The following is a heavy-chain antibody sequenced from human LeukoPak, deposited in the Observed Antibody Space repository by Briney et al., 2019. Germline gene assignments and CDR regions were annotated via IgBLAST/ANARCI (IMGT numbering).Heavy chain of an antibody. D-gene: IGHD2-21*02. CDR3: ARGFPYCGGDCPFDY. J-gene: IGHJ4*02. Sequence: GGSLRLSCAASGFTFSTYSMNWVRQAPGKGLEWVSDISSSTSYIYYADSVKGRFTISRDNAKNSLYLQMNSLRAEDTAVYYCARGFPYCGGDCPFDYWGQGTLVTVSS. CDR2: ISSSTSYI. CDR1: GFTFSTYS. V-gene: IGHV3-21*01.